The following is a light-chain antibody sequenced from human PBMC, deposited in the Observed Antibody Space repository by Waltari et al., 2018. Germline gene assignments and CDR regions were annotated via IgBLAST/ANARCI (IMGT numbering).Light chain of an antibody. J-gene: IGKJ1*01. CDR3: QQYYGTPWT. CDR1: QSVSSY. Sequence: EIVLTQSPATLSLSPGERATRSCRASQSVSSYLAWYQQKPGQAPRLLIYDASNRATGIQARFSGSGSGTDFTLTISSLQAEDVASYYCQQYYGTPWTVGQGTKVEIK. CDR2: DAS. V-gene: IGKV3-11*01.